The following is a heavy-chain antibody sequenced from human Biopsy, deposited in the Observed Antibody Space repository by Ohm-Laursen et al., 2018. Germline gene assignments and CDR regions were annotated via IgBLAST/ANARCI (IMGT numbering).Heavy chain of an antibody. D-gene: IGHD3-16*02. CDR1: GGTFGNYA. J-gene: IGHJ4*02. CDR3: ARGEVTFGELIVSLDS. CDR2: IRPLNGDT. Sequence: ASVKVSCKFSGGTFGNYAISWVRQAPGQGLEWMGWIRPLNGDTKYGQKFQDRVTMTTDTSTSTVYMELTSLRSDDTAVYYCARGEVTFGELIVSLDSWGQGTLVTVSS. V-gene: IGHV1-18*01.